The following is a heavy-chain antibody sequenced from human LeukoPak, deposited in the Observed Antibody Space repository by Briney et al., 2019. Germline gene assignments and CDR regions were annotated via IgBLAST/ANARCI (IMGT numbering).Heavy chain of an antibody. Sequence: PSETRSLTCTGSGGSISSSSYYWGWIRQPPGKGLEWIGSIYYSGSTYYNPSLKSRVTISVDTSKNQFSLKLSSVTAADTAVYYCARKLLWFGDGYYFDYWGQGTLVTVSS. CDR1: GGSISSSSYY. CDR3: ARKLLWFGDGYYFDY. J-gene: IGHJ4*02. CDR2: IYYSGST. D-gene: IGHD3-10*01. V-gene: IGHV4-39*01.